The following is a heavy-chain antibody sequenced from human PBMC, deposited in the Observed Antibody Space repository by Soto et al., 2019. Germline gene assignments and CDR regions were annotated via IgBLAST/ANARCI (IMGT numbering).Heavy chain of an antibody. D-gene: IGHD3-22*01. J-gene: IGHJ4*02. CDR3: AKVAIVVVITNYYFDY. Sequence: PGGSLRLSCAASGFTFSSYAMSWVRQAPGKGLEWVSAISGSGGSTYYAGSVKGRFTISRDNSKNTLYLQMNSLRAEDTAVYYCAKVAIVVVITNYYFDYWGQGTLVTVSS. V-gene: IGHV3-23*01. CDR1: GFTFSSYA. CDR2: ISGSGGST.